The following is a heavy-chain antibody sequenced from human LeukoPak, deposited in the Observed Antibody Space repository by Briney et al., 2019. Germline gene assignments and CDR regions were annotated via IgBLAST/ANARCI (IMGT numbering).Heavy chain of an antibody. J-gene: IGHJ5*02. CDR2: IIPIFGTA. Sequence: GSSVKVSCTASGGTFSSYAISWVRQAPGQGLEWMGGIIPIFGTANYAQKFQGRVTITADESTSTAYMELSSLRSEDTAVYYCARGPEEKSSPFSNWFDPWGQGTLVTVSS. V-gene: IGHV1-69*01. CDR1: GGTFSSYA. D-gene: IGHD2-2*01. CDR3: ARGPEEKSSPFSNWFDP.